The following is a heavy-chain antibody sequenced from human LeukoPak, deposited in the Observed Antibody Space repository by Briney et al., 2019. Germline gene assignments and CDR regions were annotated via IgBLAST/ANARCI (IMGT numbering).Heavy chain of an antibody. D-gene: IGHD3-9*01. CDR1: GGSFSGYY. J-gene: IGHJ3*02. CDR3: ARDRLNYDILTGYVRLGAFDI. Sequence: PSETLSLTCVVYGGSFSGYYWSWIRQPPGKGLEWIGEINHSGSTNYNPSLKSRVTISVDTSKNQFSLKLSSVTAADTAVYYCARDRLNYDILTGYVRLGAFDIWGQGTMVTVSS. CDR2: INHSGST. V-gene: IGHV4-34*01.